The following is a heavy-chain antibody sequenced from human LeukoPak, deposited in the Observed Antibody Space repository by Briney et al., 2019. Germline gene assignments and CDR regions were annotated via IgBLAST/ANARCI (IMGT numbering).Heavy chain of an antibody. V-gene: IGHV3-48*04. J-gene: IGHJ5*02. Sequence: QTGGSLRLSCAASGFTFSSYAMSWVRQAPGKGLEWVSYISDSSGTMYYADSVRGRFTISRDNAKNSLYLQMNSLRADDTAIYYCARDRDLYPWGQGTLVTVSS. CDR1: GFTFSSYA. CDR2: ISDSSGTM. CDR3: ARDRDLYP. D-gene: IGHD5-24*01.